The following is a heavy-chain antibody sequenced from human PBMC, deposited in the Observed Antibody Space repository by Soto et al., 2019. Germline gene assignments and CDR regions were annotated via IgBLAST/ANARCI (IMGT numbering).Heavy chain of an antibody. CDR2: IYDSGST. D-gene: IGHD5-18*01. CDR3: VTGYTFGYQFDY. J-gene: IGHJ4*02. CDR1: GASISSGDYY. V-gene: IGHV4-30-4*01. Sequence: QVQLQESGPGLVKPSQTLSLTCTVSGASISSGDYYWSWIRQSPGKGLEWIGYIYDSGSTDYNPSLKSRXXIXVXXSKNQFSLKLSSVTAADTAVYYCVTGYTFGYQFDYWGQGTLVTVSS.